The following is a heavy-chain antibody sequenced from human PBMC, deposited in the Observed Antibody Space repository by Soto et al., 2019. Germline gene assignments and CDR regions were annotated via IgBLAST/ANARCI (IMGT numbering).Heavy chain of an antibody. V-gene: IGHV3-30-3*01. Sequence: LRLSCAASGFTFISYAMHWVRQAPGKGLKWVAVISYDGSNKYYADSVKGRFTISRDNSKNTLYLQMNSLRAEDTAVYYCARGSNSMGAFDIWGQGTMVTVSS. CDR2: ISYDGSNK. D-gene: IGHD4-4*01. CDR3: ARGSNSMGAFDI. J-gene: IGHJ3*02. CDR1: GFTFISYA.